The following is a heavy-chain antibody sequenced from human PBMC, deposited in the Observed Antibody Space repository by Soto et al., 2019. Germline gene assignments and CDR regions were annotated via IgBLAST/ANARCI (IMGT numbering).Heavy chain of an antibody. J-gene: IGHJ6*02. V-gene: IGHV1-69*13. D-gene: IGHD6-6*01. CDR3: ARGGYSSSPRGHYYYGMDV. CDR2: IIPIFGTA. Sequence: ASVKVSCKASGGTFSSYAISWVRQAPGQGLEWMGGIIPIFGTANYAQKFQGRVTITADESTSTAYMELSSLRSEDTAVYYCARGGYSSSPRGHYYYGMDVWGQGTTVTVSS. CDR1: GGTFSSYA.